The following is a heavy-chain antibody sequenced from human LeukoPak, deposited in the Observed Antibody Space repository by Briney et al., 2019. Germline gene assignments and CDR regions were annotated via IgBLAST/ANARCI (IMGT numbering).Heavy chain of an antibody. J-gene: IGHJ4*02. D-gene: IGHD6-13*01. Sequence: PSETLSLTCAVYGGSFSGYYWSWIRQPPGKGLEWIGEINHSGSTNYNPSLKSRVTISLDTSKNQFSLKLNSVTAADTAVYYCARAGDRIAAAGTFDYWGQGTLVTVSS. CDR3: ARAGDRIAAAGTFDY. CDR2: INHSGST. CDR1: GGSFSGYY. V-gene: IGHV4-34*01.